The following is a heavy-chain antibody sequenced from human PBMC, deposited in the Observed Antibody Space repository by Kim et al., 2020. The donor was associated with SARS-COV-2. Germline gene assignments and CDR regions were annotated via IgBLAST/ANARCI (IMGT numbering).Heavy chain of an antibody. Sequence: GGSLRLSCAASGFTFDDYAMHWVRQAPGKGLEWVSLISWDGGSTYYADSVKGRFTISRDNSKNSLYLQMNSLRAEDTALYYCAATAGRRDGYNEVEFDYWGQGTLVTVSS. CDR3: AATAGRRDGYNEVEFDY. J-gene: IGHJ4*02. CDR2: ISWDGGST. CDR1: GFTFDDYA. D-gene: IGHD5-12*01. V-gene: IGHV3-43D*03.